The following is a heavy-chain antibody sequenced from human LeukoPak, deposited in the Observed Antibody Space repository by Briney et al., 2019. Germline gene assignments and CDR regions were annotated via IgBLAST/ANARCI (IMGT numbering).Heavy chain of an antibody. CDR1: GYTFTGYY. CDR2: INPNSGGT. J-gene: IGHJ3*02. D-gene: IGHD2-2*01. CDR3: ARESFYCSSTSCPTDI. Sequence: GASVKVSCKASGYTFTGYYMHWVRQAPGQGLEWMGWINPNSGGTNYAQKFQGRVTMTRDTSISTAYMELSRPRSDDTAVYYCARESFYCSSTSCPTDIWGQGTMVTVSS. V-gene: IGHV1-2*02.